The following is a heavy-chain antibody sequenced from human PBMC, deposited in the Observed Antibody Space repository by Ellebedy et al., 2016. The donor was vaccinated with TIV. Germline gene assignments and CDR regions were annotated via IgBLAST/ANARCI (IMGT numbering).Heavy chain of an antibody. V-gene: IGHV5-51*01. Sequence: GESLKISXKGSGYSFTSYWIGWVRQMPGKGLEWMGIIYPGDSDTRYSPSFQGQVTISADKSISTAYLQWSSLKASDTAMYYCARQGRKTPRLYYYGMDVWGQGTTVTVSS. D-gene: IGHD3-10*01. CDR1: GYSFTSYW. CDR2: IYPGDSDT. CDR3: ARQGRKTPRLYYYGMDV. J-gene: IGHJ6*02.